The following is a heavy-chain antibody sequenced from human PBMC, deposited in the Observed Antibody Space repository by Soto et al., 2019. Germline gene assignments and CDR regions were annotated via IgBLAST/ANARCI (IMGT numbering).Heavy chain of an antibody. CDR2: IKQDGSEK. J-gene: IGHJ4*02. CDR1: GFTFSSYW. Sequence: EVQLVESGGGLVQPGGSLRLSCAASGFTFSSYWMSWVRQAPGKGLEWVANIKQDGSEKYYVDSVKGRFTISRDNAKNSLYLQMNSLRAEDTAVYYCARGTTYYDYVCGSYRYWDYWGQGTLVTVSS. D-gene: IGHD3-16*02. CDR3: ARGTTYYDYVCGSYRYWDY. V-gene: IGHV3-7*01.